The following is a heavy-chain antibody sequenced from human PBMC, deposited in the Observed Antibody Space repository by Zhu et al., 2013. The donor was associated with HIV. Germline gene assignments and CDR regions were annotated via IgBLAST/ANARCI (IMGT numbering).Heavy chain of an antibody. CDR3: ASHPTSDDYEKGAWFDP. CDR1: GGTFSSYA. D-gene: IGHD4-17*01. CDR2: IIPIFGTA. Sequence: QVQLVQSGAEVKKPGSSVKVSCKASGGTFSSYAISWVRQAPGQGLEWMGGIIPIFGTANYAQKFQGRVTITADKSTSTAYMELSSLRSEDTAVYYCASHPTSDDYEKGAWFDPWGRGNPWSPSPQ. J-gene: IGHJ5*02. V-gene: IGHV1-69*06.